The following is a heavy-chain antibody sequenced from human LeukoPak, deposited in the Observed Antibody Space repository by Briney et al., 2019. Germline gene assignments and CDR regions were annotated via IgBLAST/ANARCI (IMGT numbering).Heavy chain of an antibody. CDR3: ASLIVGPIPSDY. Sequence: SVTVSCKASGGTFSSYAISWVRQAPGQGLEWMGRIIPIFGIANYAQKFQGRVTITADKSTSTAYMELSSLRSEDTAVYYCASLIVGPIPSDYWGQGTLVTVSS. V-gene: IGHV1-69*04. D-gene: IGHD1-26*01. CDR2: IIPIFGIA. CDR1: GGTFSSYA. J-gene: IGHJ4*02.